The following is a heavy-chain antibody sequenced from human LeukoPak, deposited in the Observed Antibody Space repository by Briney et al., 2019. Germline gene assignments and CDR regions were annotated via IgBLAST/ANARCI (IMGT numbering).Heavy chain of an antibody. V-gene: IGHV3-49*03. Sequence: GGSLRLSCTACGFTFGDYAMSWFRQAPGKGLEWVGFIRSKAYGGTTEYAASVKGRFTISRDDSKSIAYLQMNSLKTEDTAVYYCTRDSIIAARYYFDYWGQGTLVTVPS. J-gene: IGHJ4*02. D-gene: IGHD6-6*01. CDR1: GFTFGDYA. CDR3: TRDSIIAARYYFDY. CDR2: IRSKAYGGTT.